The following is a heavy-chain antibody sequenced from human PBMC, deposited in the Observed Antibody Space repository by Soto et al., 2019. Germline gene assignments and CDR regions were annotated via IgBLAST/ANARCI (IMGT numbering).Heavy chain of an antibody. CDR1: DDSISDSRYY. CDR2: ISHDGHA. J-gene: IGHJ5*02. CDR3: ARQVYGDYLGGNWFDP. Sequence: SETLSLTCSVLDDSISDSRYYWGWIRQSPEKGLEWIGSISHDGHAYYNPPLKSRVTLFADTSRNQFSLKMKSVTVADTALYFCARQVYGDYLGGNWFDPCGQVAPVTVSS. D-gene: IGHD4-17*01. V-gene: IGHV4-39*01.